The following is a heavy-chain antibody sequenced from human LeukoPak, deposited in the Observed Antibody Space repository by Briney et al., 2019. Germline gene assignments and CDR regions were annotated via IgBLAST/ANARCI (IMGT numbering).Heavy chain of an antibody. Sequence: ASVKVSCKASGYTFTGYYMHWVRQAPGKGLEWMGRNNPNSGGTNYAQKFQGRVTMTRDTSIRTAYMELSRLRSDDTAVYYCASGPLTTVTLHGLWGQGTLVTVSS. J-gene: IGHJ4*02. D-gene: IGHD4-17*01. CDR3: ASGPLTTVTLHGL. CDR2: NNPNSGGT. CDR1: GYTFTGYY. V-gene: IGHV1-2*06.